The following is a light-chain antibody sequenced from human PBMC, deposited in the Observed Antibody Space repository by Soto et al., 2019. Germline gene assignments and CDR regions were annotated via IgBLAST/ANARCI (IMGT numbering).Light chain of an antibody. Sequence: DIVMTQSPLSLPVTPGEAASISCRSSQSLLHKNGYNYLDWYLQKSGQSPQLLIYLGSTRASGVPDRFNGSGSGTDFTLKIRRVEAEDVGVYYCMQPLHTPWTFGQGTKVDIK. CDR1: QSLLHKNGYNY. V-gene: IGKV2-28*01. CDR3: MQPLHTPWT. J-gene: IGKJ1*01. CDR2: LGS.